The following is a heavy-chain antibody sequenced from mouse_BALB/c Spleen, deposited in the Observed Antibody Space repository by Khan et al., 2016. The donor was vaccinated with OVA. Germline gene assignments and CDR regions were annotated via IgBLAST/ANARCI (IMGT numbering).Heavy chain of an antibody. Sequence: QVQLKQSGPELKKPGETVQISCKASGFTFTNYGMNWVKQAPGKGLKWMGWINTYTGEPSFADDFKGRFAFTLETYTSTAYLQINSLKNEDTATEFCARVGCNGTMDCGGQGTSVTVSA. V-gene: IGHV9-3-1*01. CDR2: INTYTGEP. J-gene: IGHJ4*01. CDR1: GFTFTNYG. CDR3: ARVGCNGTMDC.